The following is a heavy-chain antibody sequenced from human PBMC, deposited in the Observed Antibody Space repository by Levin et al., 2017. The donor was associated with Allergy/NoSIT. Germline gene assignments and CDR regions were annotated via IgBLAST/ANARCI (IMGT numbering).Heavy chain of an antibody. D-gene: IGHD4-17*01. CDR1: GFSLSTSGVG. V-gene: IGHV2-5*02. J-gene: IGHJ5*02. Sequence: QTLSLPCTFSGFSLSTSGVGVGWIRQPPGKALEWLALIYWDDDKRYSPSLKSRLTITKDTSKNQVVLTMTNMDPVDTATYYCAHRRGYGDYWWFDPWGQGTLVTVSS. CDR2: IYWDDDK. CDR3: AHRRGYGDYWWFDP.